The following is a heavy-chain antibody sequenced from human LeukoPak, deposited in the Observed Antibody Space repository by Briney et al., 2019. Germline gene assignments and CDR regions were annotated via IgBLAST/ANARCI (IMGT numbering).Heavy chain of an antibody. CDR3: ARGLMMAVAGRGEFHY. Sequence: SETLSLTCTVSGGSISSYYWSWIRQPPGKGLEWIGYIYYSGSTNYNPSLKSRATISVDTSKNQFSLKLSSVAAADTAVYYCARGLMMAVAGRGEFHYWGQGTLVTVSS. J-gene: IGHJ4*02. CDR1: GGSISSYY. D-gene: IGHD6-13*01. V-gene: IGHV4-59*01. CDR2: IYYSGST.